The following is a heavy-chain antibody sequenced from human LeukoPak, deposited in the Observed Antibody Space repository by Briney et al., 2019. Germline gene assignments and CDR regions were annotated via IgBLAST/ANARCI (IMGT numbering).Heavy chain of an antibody. V-gene: IGHV1-2*02. CDR3: ARAELRPQSAWFDP. CDR2: INPNSGGT. Sequence: ASVKVSCKASGYTFTGYYMHWVRQAPGQGLEWMGWINPNSGGTNYAQKFQGRVTMTRDTSISTAYMELSRLRSDDTAVYYCARAELRPQSAWFDPWGRGTLVTVSS. J-gene: IGHJ5*02. CDR1: GYTFTGYY. D-gene: IGHD1-7*01.